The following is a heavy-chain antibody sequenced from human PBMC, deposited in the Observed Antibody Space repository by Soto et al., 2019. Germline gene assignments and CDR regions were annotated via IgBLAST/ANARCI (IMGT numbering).Heavy chain of an antibody. J-gene: IGHJ4*02. CDR1: GGSMSLSNYH. CDR2: SGTT. Sequence: PSETLSLTCTVSGGSMSLSNYHWTWIRQSPGKGPEWIGSGTTSYNPSLKSRVTIFVDTSQSQFSLKMHSVTAADTAVYYCATYGGDTGHFDYWGQGIMVTVSS. D-gene: IGHD4-17*01. CDR3: ATYGGDTGHFDY. V-gene: IGHV4-39*01.